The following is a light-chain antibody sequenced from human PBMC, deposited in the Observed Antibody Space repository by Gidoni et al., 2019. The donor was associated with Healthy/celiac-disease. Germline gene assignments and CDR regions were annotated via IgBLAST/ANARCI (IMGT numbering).Light chain of an antibody. CDR3: QQYGSSPPIT. J-gene: IGKJ5*01. Sequence: EIVLTQSPGTLSLSPGERATLSCRASQSVSSSYLAWCQQKPGQAPRLLIYGASSRATGIPDRFSGSGSGTDFTLTSSRLEPEDFAVYYCQQYGSSPPITFGQGTRLEIK. V-gene: IGKV3-20*01. CDR2: GAS. CDR1: QSVSSSY.